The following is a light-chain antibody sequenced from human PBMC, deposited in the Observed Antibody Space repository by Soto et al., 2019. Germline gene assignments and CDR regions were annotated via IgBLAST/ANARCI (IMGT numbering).Light chain of an antibody. Sequence: NFMLTQPHSVSESPGKTVTIYCTRSSGSITSNYVQWYQQRPGSAPTPVIYEDNERPSGVPDRFSGSIDSYSNSAALTISGLKTDYEADYYCQSYHSGNVVFGGGTKLTVL. V-gene: IGLV6-57*04. CDR2: EDN. CDR1: SGSITSNY. J-gene: IGLJ3*02. CDR3: QSYHSGNVV.